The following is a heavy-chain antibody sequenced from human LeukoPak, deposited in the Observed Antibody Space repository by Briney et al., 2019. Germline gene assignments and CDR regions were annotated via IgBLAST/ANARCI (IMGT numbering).Heavy chain of an antibody. V-gene: IGHV4-61*02. J-gene: IGHJ4*02. D-gene: IGHD2-15*01. CDR2: TYTSGST. Sequence: SETLSLTCTVSGGSISSGSYYWSWIRQPAGKGPEWIGRTYTSGSTNYNPSLKSRVTISVDTSKNQFSLKLSSVTAADTAVYYCARGSEILDYWGQGTLVTVSS. CDR1: GGSISSGSYY. CDR3: ARGSEILDY.